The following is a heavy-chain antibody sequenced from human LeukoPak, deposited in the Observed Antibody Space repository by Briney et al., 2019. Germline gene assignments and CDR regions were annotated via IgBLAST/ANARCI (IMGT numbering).Heavy chain of an antibody. CDR3: ARGDFYCSSTSCYGAFDI. J-gene: IGHJ3*02. D-gene: IGHD2-2*01. CDR2: IYYSGST. CDR1: GGSISSYY. Sequence: SETLSLTCTVSGGSISSYYWSWIRQPPGKGLEWIGYIYYSGSTNYNPSLKSRVTISVDTSKNQFSLKLSSVTAADTAVYYCARGDFYCSSTSCYGAFDIWGQGTMVTVSS. V-gene: IGHV4-59*01.